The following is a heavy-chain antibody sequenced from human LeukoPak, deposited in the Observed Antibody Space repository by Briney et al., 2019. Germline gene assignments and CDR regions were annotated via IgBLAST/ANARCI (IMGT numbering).Heavy chain of an antibody. Sequence: PGGSLRLSCAASGFTFSNAWMSWVRQAPGKGLEWVAVIWYDGSNKYYADSVKGRFTISGDNSKNTLYLQMNSLRAEDTAVYYCAKEPERFGEHSLDYWGQGTLVTVSS. D-gene: IGHD3-10*01. J-gene: IGHJ4*02. CDR3: AKEPERFGEHSLDY. CDR1: GFTFSNAW. CDR2: IWYDGSNK. V-gene: IGHV3-33*06.